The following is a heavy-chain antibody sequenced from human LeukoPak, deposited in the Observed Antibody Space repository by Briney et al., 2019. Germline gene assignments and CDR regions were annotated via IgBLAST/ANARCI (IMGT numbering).Heavy chain of an antibody. CDR1: GYTFTSYA. CDR3: ARPNLQIAARTSYYYYYMDV. D-gene: IGHD6-6*01. Sequence: RASVKVSCKASGYTFTSYAISWVRQAPGQGLEWMGGIIPIFGTANYAQKFQGRVTVTADESTSTAYMELSSLRSEDTAVYYCARPNLQIAARTSYYYYYMDVWGKGTTVTVSS. J-gene: IGHJ6*03. CDR2: IIPIFGTA. V-gene: IGHV1-69*13.